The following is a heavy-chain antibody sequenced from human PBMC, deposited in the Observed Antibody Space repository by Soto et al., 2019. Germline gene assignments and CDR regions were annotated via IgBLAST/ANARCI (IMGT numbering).Heavy chain of an antibody. D-gene: IGHD5-12*01. CDR2: IIPVFGRP. V-gene: IGHV1-69*13. J-gene: IGHJ1*01. Sequence: SVKVSCKASGGTFSSFGISWVRQAPGQGLEWMGGIIPVFGRPNYAQRFRGRLTITADESTNTSYMELIDLTSEDTAVYYCAREASGYDFWGQRTQVTVPS. CDR3: AREASGYDF. CDR1: GGTFSSFG.